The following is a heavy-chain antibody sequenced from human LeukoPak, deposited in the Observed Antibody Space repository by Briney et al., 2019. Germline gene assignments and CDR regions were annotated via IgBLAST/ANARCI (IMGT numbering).Heavy chain of an antibody. CDR2: IYPGDSDT. V-gene: IGHV5-51*01. CDR3: ARHPTSTMIATTPYGFDY. D-gene: IGHD3-22*01. Sequence: PGESLKISCKGSGYSFTSYWIGWVRQMPGKGLEWMGIIYPGDSDTRYSPSFQGQVTISADKSISTAYLQWSSLKASDTAMYYCARHPTSTMIATTPYGFDYWGQGTLVTVSS. J-gene: IGHJ4*02. CDR1: GYSFTSYW.